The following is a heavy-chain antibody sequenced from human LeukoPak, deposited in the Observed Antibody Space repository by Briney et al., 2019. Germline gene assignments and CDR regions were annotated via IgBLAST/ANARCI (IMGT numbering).Heavy chain of an antibody. D-gene: IGHD3-3*01. J-gene: IGHJ6*03. CDR1: GGSISSSSYY. CDR3: ARMVLEWFPDLTIYYYYYYMDV. V-gene: IGHV4-39*07. CDR2: IYYSGST. Sequence: SETLSLTCTVSGGSISSSSYYWGWIRQPPGKGLEWIGSIYYSGSTYYNPSLKSRVTISVDTSKNQFSLKLSSVTAADTAVYYCARMVLEWFPDLTIYYYYYYMDVWGKGTTVTVSS.